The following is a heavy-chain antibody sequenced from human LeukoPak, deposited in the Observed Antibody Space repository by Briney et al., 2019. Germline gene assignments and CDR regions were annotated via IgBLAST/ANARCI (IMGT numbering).Heavy chain of an antibody. Sequence: SLRLSCAASGFTFDDYAMHWVRQAPGKGLEWVSGISWNSGRIGYADSVKGRFTISRGNAKNSLYLQMNSLRVEDTALYYCAKDFYRLGEFDAFDNWGQGTMVTVSS. CDR2: ISWNSGRI. CDR1: GFTFDDYA. J-gene: IGHJ3*02. V-gene: IGHV3-9*01. D-gene: IGHD3-16*01. CDR3: AKDFYRLGEFDAFDN.